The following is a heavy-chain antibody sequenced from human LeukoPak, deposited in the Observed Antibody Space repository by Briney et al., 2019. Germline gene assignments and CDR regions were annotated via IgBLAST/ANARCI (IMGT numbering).Heavy chain of an antibody. CDR2: IFYDGTIQ. CDR3: ARDPRGPAGYDSPARDTFDY. D-gene: IGHD3-22*01. V-gene: IGHV3-30*03. CDR1: GFTFTHYA. Sequence: GGSLRLSCAASGFTFTHYAMHWVRQTPGKGLEWVAVIFYDGTIQYYSDSVRGRLIVSRDNPKNTLYLQMNSLRAEDTAVYYCARDPRGPAGYDSPARDTFDYWAQGALVTVSS. J-gene: IGHJ4*02.